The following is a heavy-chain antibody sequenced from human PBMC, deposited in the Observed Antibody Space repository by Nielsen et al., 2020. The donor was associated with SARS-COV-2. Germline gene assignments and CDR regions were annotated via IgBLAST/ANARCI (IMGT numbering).Heavy chain of an antibody. Sequence: SVKVSCRASGYTFTGYYMHWVRQAPGQGLEWMGGIIPMFGTTNYAQKFQGRVTVTADETTSTAYMELSSLRSEDTAVYYCARDPYFESSAYYDYFDHWGQGTLVTVSS. CDR3: ARDPYFESSAYYDYFDH. J-gene: IGHJ4*02. CDR2: IIPMFGTT. D-gene: IGHD3-22*01. V-gene: IGHV1-69*13. CDR1: GYTFTGYY.